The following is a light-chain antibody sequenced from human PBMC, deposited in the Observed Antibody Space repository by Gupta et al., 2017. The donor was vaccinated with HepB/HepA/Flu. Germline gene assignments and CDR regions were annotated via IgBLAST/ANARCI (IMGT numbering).Light chain of an antibody. CDR3: CSYAGVSSFVV. J-gene: IGLJ2*01. CDR1: SSDVGSYNR. CDR2: EVS. Sequence: QSALTQPASVSGSPGQSITISCTGTSSDVGSYNRVSWYQQHPGKAPKLIIFEVSKRPSWVSDRFSGSKSGNTASLTISGLQAEDEADYFCCSYAGVSSFVVFGGGTKLTVL. V-gene: IGLV2-23*02.